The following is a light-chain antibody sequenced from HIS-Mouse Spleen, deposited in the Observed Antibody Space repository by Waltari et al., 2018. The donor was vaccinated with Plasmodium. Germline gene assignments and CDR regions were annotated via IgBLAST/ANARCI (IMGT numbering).Light chain of an antibody. Sequence: SYELTQPPSVSVSPGQTASLPCPGVQLGDKYACWYQQKPGQPPVLVIYQDSKRPSGIPERFSGSNSGNTATLTISGTQAMDEADYYCQAWDSSTVVFGGGTKLTVL. V-gene: IGLV3-1*01. J-gene: IGLJ2*01. CDR1: QLGDKY. CDR2: QDS. CDR3: QAWDSSTVV.